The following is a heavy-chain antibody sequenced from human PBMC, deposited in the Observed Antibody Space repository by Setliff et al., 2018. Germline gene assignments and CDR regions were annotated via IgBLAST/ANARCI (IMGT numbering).Heavy chain of an antibody. D-gene: IGHD7-27*01. V-gene: IGHV3-7*01. J-gene: IGHJ4*02. CDR2: IKKDGSIK. CDR1: GFSFSRHW. CDR3: ARDLHWGFDY. Sequence: GGSLRLSCVVSGFSFSRHWMSWVRQAPGKGLEWVANIKKDGSIKYYLDSVRGRFTISRDNAENSLTLQMNSLRAEDTAVYYCARDLHWGFDYWGLGTLVTVSS.